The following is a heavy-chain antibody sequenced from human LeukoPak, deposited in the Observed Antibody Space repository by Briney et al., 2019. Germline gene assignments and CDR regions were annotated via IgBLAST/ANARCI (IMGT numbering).Heavy chain of an antibody. CDR3: AKDRDYYLVGFFYY. J-gene: IGHJ4*02. CDR2: ISGSGVTT. D-gene: IGHD3-10*01. V-gene: IGHV3-23*01. CDR1: GFTCSSYA. Sequence: PGGSLRLSCAASGFTCSSYAMSWVRQAPGKGLEWVSAISGSGVTTYYADSVKGRFTISRDNSKNTLYLQMNSLRAEDTALYYCAKDRDYYLVGFFYYWGQGTLVTVSS.